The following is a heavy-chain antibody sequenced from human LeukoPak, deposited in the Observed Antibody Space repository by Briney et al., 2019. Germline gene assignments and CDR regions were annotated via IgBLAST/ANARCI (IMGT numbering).Heavy chain of an antibody. Sequence: SETLSLTCSVSDGSISSSSLYWGWLRQPPGKGLEWIATIYYTGTTDYNPSLETRVIVSVDTSKNQLSLRLSYVTAADTAVYYCARHPMIKKAFDFWGQGTLVTVSS. CDR2: IYYTGTT. J-gene: IGHJ3*01. CDR1: DGSISSSSLY. V-gene: IGHV4-39*01. D-gene: IGHD3-16*01. CDR3: ARHPMIKKAFDF.